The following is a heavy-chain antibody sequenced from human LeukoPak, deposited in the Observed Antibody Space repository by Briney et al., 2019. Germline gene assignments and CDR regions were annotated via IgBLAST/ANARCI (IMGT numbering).Heavy chain of an antibody. D-gene: IGHD5-12*01. CDR1: GGSICSYH. Sequence: SETLSLTCSVSGGSICSYHWNWLRQPSGKGLEWIGIVFNNGGTKHNPSLKSRVAISVDTSKNQFALKLSSVTAADTAVYYCVASYGGYVLDYWGQGDLVIVSS. V-gene: IGHV4-59*01. J-gene: IGHJ4*02. CDR3: VASYGGYVLDY. CDR2: VFNNGGT.